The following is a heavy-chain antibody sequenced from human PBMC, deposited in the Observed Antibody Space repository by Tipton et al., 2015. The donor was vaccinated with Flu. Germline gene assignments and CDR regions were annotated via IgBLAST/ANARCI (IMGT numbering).Heavy chain of an antibody. CDR1: GFSFSASA. D-gene: IGHD2-21*01. V-gene: IGHV3-73*01. CDR2: IGGKASTYAT. CDR3: TRDEGESLRDWFAP. Sequence: GSLRLSCAASGFSFSASAIHWIRQASGKGLEWVGRIGGKASTYATAYTASVKDRFTISRDESKNTAYLQMNSLKSEDTAVYYCTRDEGESLRDWFAPWGPGTLVTVSS. J-gene: IGHJ5*02.